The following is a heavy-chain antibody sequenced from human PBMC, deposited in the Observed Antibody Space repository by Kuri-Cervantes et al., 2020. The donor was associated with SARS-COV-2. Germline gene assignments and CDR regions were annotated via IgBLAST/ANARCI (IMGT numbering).Heavy chain of an antibody. V-gene: IGHV1-69*13. Sequence: SVQDSCKASGGTFSRYAISWVPQAPGQGLEWMGGIIPIFGTANYAQKFQGRVTITADESTCTAYMELSGLRSEDTAVYYCARVEEYGDSYYYYYGMDVWGQGTTVTVSS. J-gene: IGHJ6*02. D-gene: IGHD4-17*01. CDR2: IIPIFGTA. CDR1: GGTFSRYA. CDR3: ARVEEYGDSYYYYYGMDV.